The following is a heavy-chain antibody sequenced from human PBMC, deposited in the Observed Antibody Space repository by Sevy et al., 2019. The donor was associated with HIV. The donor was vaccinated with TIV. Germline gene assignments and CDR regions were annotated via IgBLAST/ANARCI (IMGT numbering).Heavy chain of an antibody. CDR2: LSFGCGRI. D-gene: IGHD2-8*01. CDR1: GFTFSKYS. Sequence: GGSLRLSCAASGFTFSKYSMSWVRQAPGKGLEWVSTLSFGCGRINYADSVKGRFTISRDDSKNTLYLQMNSLRADDTAVYNCAREGCTKHHDYWGQGTLVTVSS. V-gene: IGHV3-23*01. J-gene: IGHJ4*02. CDR3: AREGCTKHHDY.